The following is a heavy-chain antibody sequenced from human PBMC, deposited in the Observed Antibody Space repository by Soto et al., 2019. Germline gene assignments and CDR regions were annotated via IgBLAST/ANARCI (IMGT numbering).Heavy chain of an antibody. Sequence: ASVKVSCKSSGYTFTGYYMRWVRQAPGQGLEWMGWINPNSGGTNYAQKFQGWVTMTRDTSISTAYMELSRLRSDDTAVYYCARALDYGSGSPALDYWGQGTLVTVSS. D-gene: IGHD3-10*01. J-gene: IGHJ4*02. CDR1: GYTFTGYY. V-gene: IGHV1-2*04. CDR2: INPNSGGT. CDR3: ARALDYGSGSPALDY.